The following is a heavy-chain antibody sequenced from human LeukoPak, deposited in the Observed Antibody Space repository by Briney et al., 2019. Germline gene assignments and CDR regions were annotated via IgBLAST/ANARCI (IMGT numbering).Heavy chain of an antibody. D-gene: IGHD6-13*01. CDR3: ARLTSSSSGSSFDY. V-gene: IGHV4-61*08. CDR2: ISYSGST. Sequence: PSETLSLTCTVSGGSISSGGYYWSWIRQHPGKGLEWIGYISYSGSTNYNPSLKSRVTISVDTSKNQFSLKLSSVTAADTAVYYCARLTSSSSGSSFDYWGQGTLVTVSS. J-gene: IGHJ4*02. CDR1: GGSISSGGYY.